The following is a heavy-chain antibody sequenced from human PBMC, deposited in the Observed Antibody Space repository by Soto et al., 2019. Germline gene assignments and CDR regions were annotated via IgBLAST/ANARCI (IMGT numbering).Heavy chain of an antibody. Sequence: QVQLVQSGAEVKKPGSSVKVSCKASGGTFSSFGFNWVRQAPGQGLEWMGGIIPLFGTANYAEKFQGRVTISADEGTSTASMELIGLRSEDKAIYYCARDRSMDGYNSRSFDSWGQGTLVTVS. CDR3: ARDRSMDGYNSRSFDS. CDR1: GGTFSSFG. D-gene: IGHD5-12*01. J-gene: IGHJ4*02. V-gene: IGHV1-69*01. CDR2: IIPLFGTA.